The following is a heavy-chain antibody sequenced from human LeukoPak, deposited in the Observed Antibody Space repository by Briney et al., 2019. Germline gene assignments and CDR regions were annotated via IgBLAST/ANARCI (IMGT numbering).Heavy chain of an antibody. Sequence: GGSLRLSCAASGFTYSSYAMSWVRQAPGKGLEWVSGISGSGTSTYYADSVKGRFTTSRDSSKNTVYLQMNSLRAEDTAVYYCAKSLDRKSWFVFRHWGQGTLVTVSS. CDR1: GFTYSSYA. CDR2: ISGSGTST. D-gene: IGHD3-10*01. CDR3: AKSLDRKSWFVFRH. V-gene: IGHV3-23*01. J-gene: IGHJ1*01.